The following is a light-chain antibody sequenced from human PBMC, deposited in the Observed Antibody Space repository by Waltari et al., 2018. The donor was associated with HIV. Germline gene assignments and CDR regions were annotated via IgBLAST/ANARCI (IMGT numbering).Light chain of an antibody. J-gene: IGLJ2*01. V-gene: IGLV3-1*01. CDR2: EDK. CDR3: RAWGSNTAV. CDR1: KLGDKY. Sequence: SYELTQPPSVSVSPGQTASVTCSADKLGDKYVSWYQQKPGQSPVVVIYEDKKRPSGIPERCSGSNSGNTATLTISGTQAMDEADYYCRAWGSNTAVFGGGTKLTVL.